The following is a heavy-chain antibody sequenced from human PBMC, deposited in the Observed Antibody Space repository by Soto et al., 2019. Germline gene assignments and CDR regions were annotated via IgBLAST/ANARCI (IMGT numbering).Heavy chain of an antibody. CDR3: ARGLNFSEYQLLFFGLGEGYNWFDP. CDR2: INHSGST. CDR1: GLYFSGYC. J-gene: IGHJ5*02. Sequence: PSETLSLTCAVYGLYFSGYCLSWIRQPPGKGLEWIGEINHSGSTNYNPSLKSRVTISVDTSKNQFSLKLSSVTAADTAVYYCARGLNFSEYQLLFFGLGEGYNWFDPWGQGTLVTVSS. D-gene: IGHD2-2*01. V-gene: IGHV4-34*01.